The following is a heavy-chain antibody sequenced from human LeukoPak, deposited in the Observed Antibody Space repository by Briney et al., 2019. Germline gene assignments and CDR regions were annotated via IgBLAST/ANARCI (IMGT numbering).Heavy chain of an antibody. J-gene: IGHJ1*01. V-gene: IGHV3-23*01. D-gene: IGHD2-21*01. CDR2: ISGSGGST. CDR1: GFTFSSYS. CDR3: AKAPPLALLASAEYFQH. Sequence: PGGSLRLSCAASGFTFSSYSMNWVRQAPGKGLEWVSAISGSGGSTYYADSVKGRFTISRDNSKNTLYLQMNSLRAEDTAVYYCAKAPPLALLASAEYFQHWGQGTLVTVSS.